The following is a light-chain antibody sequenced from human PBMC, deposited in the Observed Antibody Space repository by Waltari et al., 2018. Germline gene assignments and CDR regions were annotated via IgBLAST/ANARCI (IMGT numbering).Light chain of an antibody. J-gene: IGKJ2*01. CDR2: WAS. Sequence: DIVMTQSPDSLAASLGERATINCKSSQNVLYSSNNKNYLAWYQQKPGQSPNLLIYWASTRESGVPDRFSGSGSGTDFTLTISSLQAEDVAVYYCQQYYSTPYTFGQGTKLEIK. CDR3: QQYYSTPYT. V-gene: IGKV4-1*01. CDR1: QNVLYSSNNKNY.